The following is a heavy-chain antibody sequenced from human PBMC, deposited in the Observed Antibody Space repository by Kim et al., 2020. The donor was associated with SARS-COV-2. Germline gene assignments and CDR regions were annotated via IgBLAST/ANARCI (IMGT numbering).Heavy chain of an antibody. CDR1: GFTFSSYA. CDR3: AIKRVYCSGGSCHGWFGP. V-gene: IGHV3-23*01. Sequence: GGSLRLSCAASGFTFSSYAMSWVRQAPGKGLEWVSAISGSGGSTYYADSVKGRFTISRDNSKNTLYLQMNSLRAEDTAVYYCAIKRVYCSGGSCHGWFGPWGQGTLVTVSS. CDR2: ISGSGGST. J-gene: IGHJ5*02. D-gene: IGHD2-15*01.